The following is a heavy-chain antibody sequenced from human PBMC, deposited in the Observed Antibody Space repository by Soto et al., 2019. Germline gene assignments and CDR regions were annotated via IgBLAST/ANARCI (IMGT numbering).Heavy chain of an antibody. CDR1: GYTFTSYG. CDR3: ARDAELRYFDWLLSGDAFDI. J-gene: IGHJ3*02. CDR2: ISAYNGNT. Sequence: QVQLVQSGAEVKKPGASVKVSCKASGYTFTSYGISWVRQAPGQGLEWMGWISAYNGNTNYAQKLQGRVTMTTDTSTSTAYMELRSLRSDDTAVYYCARDAELRYFDWLLSGDAFDIWGQGTMVTVSS. D-gene: IGHD3-9*01. V-gene: IGHV1-18*01.